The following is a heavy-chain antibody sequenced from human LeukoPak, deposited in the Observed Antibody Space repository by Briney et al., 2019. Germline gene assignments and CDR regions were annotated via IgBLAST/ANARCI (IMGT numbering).Heavy chain of an antibody. CDR3: AKWTRTTLFRGDRARFDS. CDR1: GFIFNDYA. Sequence: AGGSLRLSCAASGFIFNDYAMSWVRQVPGKALECVSVISASGGKTYYADSVKGRFTISRDTSKTTISLQMNSLRVEDSAVYYCAKWTRTTLFRGDRARFDSWGQGTLVTVSS. D-gene: IGHD3-10*01. CDR2: ISASGGKT. J-gene: IGHJ4*02. V-gene: IGHV3-23*01.